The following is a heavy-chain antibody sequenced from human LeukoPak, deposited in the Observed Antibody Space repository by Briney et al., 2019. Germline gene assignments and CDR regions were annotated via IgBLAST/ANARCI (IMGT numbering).Heavy chain of an antibody. Sequence: PSETLSLTCTVSGGSISSSSYYWGWIRQPPGKGLEWIGSIYYSGSTYYNPSLKSRVTISVDTSKNQFSLKLSSVTAADTAVYYCARASDIPGIAARRGAFDIWGQGTMVTISS. CDR1: GGSISSSSYY. J-gene: IGHJ3*02. CDR2: IYYSGST. CDR3: ARASDIPGIAARRGAFDI. D-gene: IGHD6-6*01. V-gene: IGHV4-39*07.